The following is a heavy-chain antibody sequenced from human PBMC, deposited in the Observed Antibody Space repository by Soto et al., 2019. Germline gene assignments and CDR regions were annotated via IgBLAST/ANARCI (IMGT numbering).Heavy chain of an antibody. CDR1: GFSFSSYA. CDR2: ISGSGGSS. CDR3: AKGRYCSGGSCRQYYGMDV. Sequence: GGSLRLSCAASGFSFSSYAMSWVRQAPGKGLEWVSAISGSGGSSYYADSVKGRFTISRDNSKNTLYLQMNSLRAEDTAVYYCAKGRYCSGGSCRQYYGMDVWGQGTTVTVSS. D-gene: IGHD2-15*01. J-gene: IGHJ6*02. V-gene: IGHV3-23*01.